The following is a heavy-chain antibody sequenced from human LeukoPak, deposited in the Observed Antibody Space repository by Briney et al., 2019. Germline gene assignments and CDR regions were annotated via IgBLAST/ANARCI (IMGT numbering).Heavy chain of an antibody. Sequence: PGGSLRLSCAASGFTFSSYAMHWFRQAPGKGLEWVAVISYDGSNKYYADSVKGRFTISRDNSKNTLYLQMNSLRAEDTAVYYCARADCSSTSCHLPFDYWGQGTLVTVSS. CDR3: ARADCSSTSCHLPFDY. D-gene: IGHD2-2*01. CDR1: GFTFSSYA. J-gene: IGHJ4*02. CDR2: ISYDGSNK. V-gene: IGHV3-30*01.